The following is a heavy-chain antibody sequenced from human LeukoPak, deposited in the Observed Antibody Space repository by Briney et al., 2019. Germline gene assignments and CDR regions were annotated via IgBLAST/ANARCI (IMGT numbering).Heavy chain of an antibody. D-gene: IGHD1-14*01. Sequence: GGSLRLSCAASGLTFNSYSMNWVRQAPGKGLEWVSSISSSSSYIYYADSVKGRFTISRDNAKNSLYLQMNSLRAEDTAVYYCARVNRATDYWGQGTLVTVSS. J-gene: IGHJ4*02. CDR3: ARVNRATDY. CDR2: ISSSSSYI. CDR1: GLTFNSYS. V-gene: IGHV3-21*01.